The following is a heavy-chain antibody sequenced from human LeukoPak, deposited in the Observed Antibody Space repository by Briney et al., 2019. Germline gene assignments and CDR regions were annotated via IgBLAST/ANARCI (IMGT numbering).Heavy chain of an antibody. Sequence: GESLKISCKGSGYSFTSYWIGWVRQMPGKGLEWMGIIYPGDSDTRYSPSFQGQVTFSADKSINTAYLQWSSLKASDTATYYCARRESNYYDSGSSLEYFQHWGQGTLVTVSS. CDR3: ARRESNYYDSGSSLEYFQH. J-gene: IGHJ1*01. CDR2: IYPGDSDT. V-gene: IGHV5-51*01. CDR1: GYSFTSYW. D-gene: IGHD3-10*01.